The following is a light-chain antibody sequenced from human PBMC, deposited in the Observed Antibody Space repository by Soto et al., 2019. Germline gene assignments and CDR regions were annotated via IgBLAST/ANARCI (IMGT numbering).Light chain of an antibody. Sequence: EMVMTQSPATLAVSPGDGATLSCRASQSVGSNLAWFQQKPGQAPRLLIYGASTRATGIPARFSGSGSGTEFTLTISSLQSEDFAVYYCQQYYNWPLTFGQGTKLEIK. CDR1: QSVGSN. CDR3: QQYYNWPLT. CDR2: GAS. J-gene: IGKJ2*01. V-gene: IGKV3-15*01.